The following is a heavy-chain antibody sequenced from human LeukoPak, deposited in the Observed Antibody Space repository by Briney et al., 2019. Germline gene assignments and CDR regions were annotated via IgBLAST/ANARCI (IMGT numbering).Heavy chain of an antibody. Sequence: GGSLRLSCAASGFTFSSYAMSWVRQAPGKGLEWVSAISGSGGSTYYADSVKGRFTISRDNSKNTLYLQMNSLRAEDTAVYYCAKVPPLPLYSSGWYYFDYWGQGTLVTVSS. J-gene: IGHJ4*02. D-gene: IGHD6-19*01. CDR3: AKVPPLPLYSSGWYYFDY. CDR2: ISGSGGST. V-gene: IGHV3-23*01. CDR1: GFTFSSYA.